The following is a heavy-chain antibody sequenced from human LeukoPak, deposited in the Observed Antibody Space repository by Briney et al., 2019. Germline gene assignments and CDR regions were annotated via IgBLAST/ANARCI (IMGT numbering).Heavy chain of an antibody. Sequence: GGSLRLSCAASGFTFSSYWMSWVRQAPGKGLEWVANIKQDGSQKYYVDSVRGRFTISRDNAKNSLYLQMNSLRAEDTAVYYCAGLLAAYYDFWSGYSDNWFDPWGQGTLVTVSS. V-gene: IGHV3-7*01. CDR1: GFTFSSYW. CDR3: AGLLAAYYDFWSGYSDNWFDP. D-gene: IGHD3-3*01. J-gene: IGHJ5*02. CDR2: IKQDGSQK.